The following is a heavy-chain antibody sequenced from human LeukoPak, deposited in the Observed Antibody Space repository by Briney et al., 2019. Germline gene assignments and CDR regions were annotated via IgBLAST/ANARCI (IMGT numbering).Heavy chain of an antibody. D-gene: IGHD3-10*01. Sequence: PGRSLRLSCAASGFTFSTYFMHWVRQAPGKGLEWVADIASDGSHTFYVESVKGRFTISRDNSKNTVYLQMNSLRAEDTAVYCCARERQDTIIHSGAFDIWGQGTMVTVSS. CDR1: GFTFSTYF. J-gene: IGHJ3*02. CDR3: ARERQDTIIHSGAFDI. V-gene: IGHV3-30-3*01. CDR2: IASDGSHT.